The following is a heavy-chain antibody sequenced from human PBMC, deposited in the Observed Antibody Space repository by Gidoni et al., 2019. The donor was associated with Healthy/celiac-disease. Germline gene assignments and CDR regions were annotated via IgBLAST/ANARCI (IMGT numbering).Heavy chain of an antibody. Sequence: QLQLQESGPGLVKPSETLSRTCTVSGGSISSRSYYWGGIRQPPGKGLAWIGSIYSSGSTYYNPSLKSRVTISVDTSKNQFSLKLSSVTAADTAVYYCARHNDFWSGYHQYYFDYWGQGTLVTVSS. J-gene: IGHJ4*02. V-gene: IGHV4-39*01. D-gene: IGHD3-3*01. CDR3: ARHNDFWSGYHQYYFDY. CDR2: IYSSGST. CDR1: GGSISSRSYY.